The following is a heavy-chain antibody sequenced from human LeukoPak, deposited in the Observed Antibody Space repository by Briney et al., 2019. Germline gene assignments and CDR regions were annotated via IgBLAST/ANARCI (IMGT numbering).Heavy chain of an antibody. CDR3: ARTVDGSVYGGLGY. CDR2: ISRSSDTI. V-gene: IGHV3-48*02. CDR1: GFTFSNFN. Sequence: GGSLRVSCVASGFTFSNFNINWVRQAPGKGLEWVSYISRSSDTIYYADSVKGRFTISRDNAKNSLYLQMNGLRDDDTAVYYCARTVDGSVYGGLGYWGQGILVTVSS. J-gene: IGHJ4*02. D-gene: IGHD4-17*01.